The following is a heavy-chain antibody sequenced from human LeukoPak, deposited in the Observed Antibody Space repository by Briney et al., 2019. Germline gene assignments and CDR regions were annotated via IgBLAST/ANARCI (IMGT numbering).Heavy chain of an antibody. Sequence: GGSLRLSCAASGFTFSSYGMHWVRQAPGKGLEWVAVIWYDGSNKYYADSVKGRFTISRDNSKNTLYLQMNSLRAEDTAVYYCARDLAAAGPIYYYYGMDVWGQGTTVTVSS. CDR1: GFTFSSYG. J-gene: IGHJ6*02. D-gene: IGHD6-13*01. CDR3: ARDLAAAGPIYYYYGMDV. CDR2: IWYDGSNK. V-gene: IGHV3-33*01.